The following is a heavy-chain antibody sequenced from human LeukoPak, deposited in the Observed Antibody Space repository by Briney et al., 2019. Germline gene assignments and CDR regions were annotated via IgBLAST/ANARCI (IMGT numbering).Heavy chain of an antibody. D-gene: IGHD3-3*01. J-gene: IGHJ6*02. CDR1: GYTFTTYY. V-gene: IGHV1-46*01. CDR2: INPSSGST. CDR3: ARGAYDFWSDYYMYYGMDV. Sequence: ASVKVSCKASGYTFTTYYIHWVRQAPGQGLEWMGIINPSSGSTSYAQKFQGRVTMTRDTSTSKVYMELTSLRSEDTAVYYCARGAYDFWSDYYMYYGMDVWGQGTTVTVSS.